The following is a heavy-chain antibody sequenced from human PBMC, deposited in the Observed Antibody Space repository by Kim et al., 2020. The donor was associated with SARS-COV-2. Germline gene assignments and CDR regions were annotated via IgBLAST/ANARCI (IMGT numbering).Heavy chain of an antibody. V-gene: IGHV2-5*02. CDR3: AKWAEYCSSTSCYGVLGTAEYFQH. J-gene: IGHJ1*01. Sequence: SGPTLVNPTQTLTLTCTFSGFSLSTSGVGVGWIRQPPGKALEWLALIYWDDDKRYSPSLKSRLTITKDTSKNQVVLTMTNMDPVDTATYYCAKWAEYCSSTSCYGVLGTAEYFQHWGQGTLVTVSS. CDR2: IYWDDDK. D-gene: IGHD2-2*01. CDR1: GFSLSTSGVG.